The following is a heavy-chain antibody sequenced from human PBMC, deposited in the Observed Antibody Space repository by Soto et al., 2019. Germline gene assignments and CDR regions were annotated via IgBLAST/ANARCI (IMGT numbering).Heavy chain of an antibody. D-gene: IGHD3-16*01. CDR2: ISSSSGSI. CDR1: GFSFSSYS. V-gene: IGHV3-48*02. CDR3: ARWGSFDY. Sequence: PGGSLRLSCAASGFSFSSYSMNWVRQAPGKGLEWVSYISSSSGSIYYADSVKGRFTISRDNAKNSVDLQMNSLRDEDTAVYYCARWGSFDYWGQGTPVTVSS. J-gene: IGHJ4*02.